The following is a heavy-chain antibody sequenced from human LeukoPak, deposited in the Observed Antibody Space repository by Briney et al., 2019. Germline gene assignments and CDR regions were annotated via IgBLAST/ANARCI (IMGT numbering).Heavy chain of an antibody. V-gene: IGHV1-18*01. J-gene: IGHJ4*02. CDR2: ISAYNGNT. CDR1: GYTFTSYG. D-gene: IGHD3-10*01. Sequence: GASVKVSCKAPGYTFTSYGISWVRQAPGQGLEWMGWISAYNGNTNYAKKLQGRVTMTTDTSTSTAYMELRSLRSDDTAVYYCARTVDYYGSGRRGYFDYWGQGTLVTVSS. CDR3: ARTVDYYGSGRRGYFDY.